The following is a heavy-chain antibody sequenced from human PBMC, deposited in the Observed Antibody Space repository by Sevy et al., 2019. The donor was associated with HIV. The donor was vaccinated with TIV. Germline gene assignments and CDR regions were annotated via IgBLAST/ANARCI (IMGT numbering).Heavy chain of an antibody. D-gene: IGHD1-26*01. CDR1: GFIFDDYA. J-gene: IGHJ5*02. V-gene: IGHV3-9*01. Sequence: GGSLRLSCAASGFIFDDYAMHWVRQAPGKGLEWVSGISWNSGSIGYADSVKGRFTISRDNAKNSLYLQMNSLRAEDTALYYCAKATFPLLGSTADLFDPWGQGTLVTVSS. CDR3: AKATFPLLGSTADLFDP. CDR2: ISWNSGSI.